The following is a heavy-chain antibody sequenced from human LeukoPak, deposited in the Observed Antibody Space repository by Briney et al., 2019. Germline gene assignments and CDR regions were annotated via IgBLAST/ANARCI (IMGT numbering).Heavy chain of an antibody. J-gene: IGHJ4*02. CDR3: AKGGIVPGLYDY. D-gene: IGHD3-16*01. CDR2: ISGSGGST. CDR1: GFTFSSYA. V-gene: IGHV3-23*01. Sequence: GGSLRLSCAASGFTFSSYAMSWVRQAPGKGLEWVSAISGSGGSTYYADSVKGRFTISRDNSKNTLYLQMNGLRAEDTAVYYCAKGGIVPGLYDYWGQGTLVTVSS.